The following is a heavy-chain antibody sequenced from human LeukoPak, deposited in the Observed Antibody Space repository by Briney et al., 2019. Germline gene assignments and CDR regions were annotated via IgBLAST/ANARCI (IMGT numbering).Heavy chain of an antibody. CDR3: ARANSLGS. CDR1: GFTLSSYW. Sequence: PGGSLRLSCEAAGFTLSSYWMSWVRQAPGKGLEWVANIKRDGSEKYYVDSVKGRFTISRDNAKNSLYLQMNSLRADDTAVYYCARANSLGSWGQGTLVTVSS. D-gene: IGHD1-14*01. CDR2: IKRDGSEK. J-gene: IGHJ4*02. V-gene: IGHV3-7*01.